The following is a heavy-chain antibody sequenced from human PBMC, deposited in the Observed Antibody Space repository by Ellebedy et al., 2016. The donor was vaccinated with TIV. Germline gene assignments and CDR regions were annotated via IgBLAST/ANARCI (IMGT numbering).Heavy chain of an antibody. CDR3: AKREMIRDTIGAPVPAPLFDL. CDR2: ISGSGDSA. V-gene: IGHV3-23*01. Sequence: GESLKISCAASGFTFSNHALSWVRQAPGQGLEWVSGISGSGDSANYTDSVTGRFTISRDNSKNTLYLQMNSLRAEDTALYFCAKREMIRDTIGAPVPAPLFDLWGQGTLVTVSS. D-gene: IGHD2-2*01. CDR1: GFTFSNHA. J-gene: IGHJ4*02.